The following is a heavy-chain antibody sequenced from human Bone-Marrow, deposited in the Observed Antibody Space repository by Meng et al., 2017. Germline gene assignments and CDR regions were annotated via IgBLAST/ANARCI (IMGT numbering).Heavy chain of an antibody. Sequence: GESLKISCAASGFTFSDYYMSWIRQAPGKGLEWVSYISSSGSTIYYADSVKGRFTISRDNAKNSLYLQMNSLRAEDTAVYYCAKGGYVSGSSYSPIDYWGQGTLVTVSS. CDR1: GFTFSDYY. V-gene: IGHV3-11*04. CDR2: ISSSGSTI. D-gene: IGHD3-10*01. J-gene: IGHJ4*02. CDR3: AKGGYVSGSSYSPIDY.